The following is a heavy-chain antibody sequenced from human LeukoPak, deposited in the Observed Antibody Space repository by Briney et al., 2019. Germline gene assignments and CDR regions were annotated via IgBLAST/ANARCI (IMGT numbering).Heavy chain of an antibody. CDR1: GFTFSSYA. CDR2: ISGSGGST. CDR3: AKGLGSYYDSSGYPFDY. J-gene: IGHJ4*02. V-gene: IGHV3-23*01. D-gene: IGHD3-22*01. Sequence: GGSLRLSCAASGFTFSSYAMSWVRQAPGKGLEWVSAISGSGGSTYYADSVKGRFTISRDNSKNTLYLQMNSLRAEDTAVYYCAKGLGSYYDSSGYPFDYWGQGTLVTVSS.